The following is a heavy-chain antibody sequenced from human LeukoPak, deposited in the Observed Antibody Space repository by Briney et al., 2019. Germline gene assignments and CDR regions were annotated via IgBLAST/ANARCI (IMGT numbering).Heavy chain of an antibody. CDR3: ARFGYYDSSGYLGFDY. V-gene: IGHV4-59*01. D-gene: IGHD3-22*01. CDR2: IYYSGST. CDR1: GGSISSYY. J-gene: IGHJ4*02. Sequence: SETLSLTCTVSGGSISSYYWSWIRQPPGKGLEWIGYIYYSGSTNYNPSLKSRVTISVDTSKNQFSLKLSSVTAADTAVYYCARFGYYDSSGYLGFDYWGQGTLVTVSS.